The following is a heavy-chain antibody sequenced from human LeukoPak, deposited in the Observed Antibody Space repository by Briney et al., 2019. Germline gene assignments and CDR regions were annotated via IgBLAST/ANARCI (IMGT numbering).Heavy chain of an antibody. D-gene: IGHD1-14*01. CDR1: GFTFSGSA. CDR3: TRYNVGFDY. CDR2: IRSKANTYAT. V-gene: IGHV3-73*01. Sequence: GGSLRLSCAASGFTFSGSALHWVRQASGKGLEWVGRIRSKANTYATAYAASVKGRFTISRDDSKNTAYLQMNSLKTEDTAIYYCTRYNVGFDYWGQGTLVTVSS. J-gene: IGHJ4*02.